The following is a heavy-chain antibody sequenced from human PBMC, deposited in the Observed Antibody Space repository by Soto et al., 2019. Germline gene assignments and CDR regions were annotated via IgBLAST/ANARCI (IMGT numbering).Heavy chain of an antibody. CDR1: GYTFTSYY. CDR3: ARAITRSGSYQPKYFDY. D-gene: IGHD3-10*01. V-gene: IGHV1-46*01. Sequence: QVQLVQSGAEVKKPGASVKVSCKASGYTFTSYYMHWVRQAPGQGLEWMGIINPSGGSTSYAQKFQGRVTMTRDTATSTVYMELSRLRSEDTAVYYCARAITRSGSYQPKYFDYWGQGTLVTVSS. J-gene: IGHJ4*02. CDR2: INPSGGST.